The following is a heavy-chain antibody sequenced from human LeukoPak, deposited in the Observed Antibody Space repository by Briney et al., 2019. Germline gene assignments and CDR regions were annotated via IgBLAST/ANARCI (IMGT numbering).Heavy chain of an antibody. J-gene: IGHJ4*02. Sequence: SVKVSCKASGGTFSSYAISWVRQAPGRGLEWMGGIIPIFGTANYAQKFQGRVTITADESTSTAYMELSSLRSEDTAVYYCARDALKDGYNYVGYWGQGTLVTVSS. CDR2: IIPIFGTA. D-gene: IGHD5-24*01. V-gene: IGHV1-69*13. CDR3: ARDALKDGYNYVGY. CDR1: GGTFSSYA.